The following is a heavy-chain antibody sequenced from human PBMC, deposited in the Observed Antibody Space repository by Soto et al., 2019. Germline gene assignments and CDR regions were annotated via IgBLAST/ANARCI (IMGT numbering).Heavy chain of an antibody. CDR2: ISGSGGST. CDR3: AAQSPRYYYYSYGMDV. J-gene: IGHJ6*02. V-gene: IGHV3-23*01. Sequence: GGSLRLXCAASGFTFSSYAMSWVRQAPGKGLVWVSAISGSGGSTYYADAVKGRVTISRDNSKNTLYLQMNSLRAEDTAVYYCAAQSPRYYYYSYGMDVWGQGTTVSVSS. CDR1: GFTFSSYA.